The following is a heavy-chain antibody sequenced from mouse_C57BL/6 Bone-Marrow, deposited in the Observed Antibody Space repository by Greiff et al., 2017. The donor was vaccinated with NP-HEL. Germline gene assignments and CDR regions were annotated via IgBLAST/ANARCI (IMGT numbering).Heavy chain of an antibody. V-gene: IGHV1-80*01. CDR1: GYAFSSYW. CDR3: ARFHDGYYRYYFDY. CDR2: IYPGDGDT. J-gene: IGHJ2*01. Sequence: VKLMESGAELVKPGASVKISCKASGYAFSSYWMNWVKQRPGQGLEWIGQIYPGDGDTNYNGKFKGKATLTADKSSSTAYMQLSSLTSEDSAVYFCARFHDGYYRYYFDYWGQGTTLTVSS. D-gene: IGHD2-3*01.